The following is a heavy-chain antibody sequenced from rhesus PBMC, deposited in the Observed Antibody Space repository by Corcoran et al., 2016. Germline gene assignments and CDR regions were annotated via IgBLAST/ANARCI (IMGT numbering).Heavy chain of an antibody. J-gene: IGHJ6*01. Sequence: QVQLVQSGAEVKKPGSSVKVSCKASGYTFTDYYMHWVRQAPRQGLECMGWIKPYNGNTKYAQKFQGRVTMTRDTSTSTAYMELSSLRSEDTAVYYCARDRLEQRGFYYGLDSWGQGVVVTVSS. CDR3: ARDRLEQRGFYYGLDS. D-gene: IGHD1-20*01. CDR1: GYTFTDYY. V-gene: IGHV1S2*01. CDR2: IKPYNGNT.